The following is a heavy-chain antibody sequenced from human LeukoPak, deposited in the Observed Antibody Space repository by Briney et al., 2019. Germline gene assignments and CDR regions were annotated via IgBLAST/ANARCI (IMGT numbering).Heavy chain of an antibody. CDR1: GGSFSGYY. CDR2: INHSGST. Sequence: PSETLSLTCAVYGGSFSGYYWSWIRQPPGKGLEWIGEINHSGSTNYNPSLKSRVTISVDTSKNQFSLKLSSVTAADTAVYYCAKGTSSSCYSAPNYWGQGTLVTVSS. J-gene: IGHJ4*02. V-gene: IGHV4-34*01. D-gene: IGHD2-15*01. CDR3: AKGTSSSCYSAPNY.